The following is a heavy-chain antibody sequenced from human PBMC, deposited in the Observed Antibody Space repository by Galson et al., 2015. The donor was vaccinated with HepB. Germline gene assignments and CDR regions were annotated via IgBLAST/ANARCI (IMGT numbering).Heavy chain of an antibody. CDR2: ISYDGSNK. J-gene: IGHJ4*02. CDR1: GFTFSSYA. CDR3: ARDPSSGWYGGAGALDY. V-gene: IGHV3-30*04. D-gene: IGHD6-19*01. Sequence: SLRLSCAASGFTFSSYAMHWVRQAPGKGLEWVAVISYDGSNKYYADSVKGRFTISRDNSKNTLYLQMNSLRAEDTAVYYCARDPSSGWYGGAGALDYWGQGTLVTVSS.